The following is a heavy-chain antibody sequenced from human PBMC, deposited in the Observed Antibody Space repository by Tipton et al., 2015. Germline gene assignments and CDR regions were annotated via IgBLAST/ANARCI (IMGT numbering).Heavy chain of an antibody. CDR2: ITAYNGNT. D-gene: IGHD3-22*01. CDR1: GYTFTNYG. V-gene: IGHV1-18*01. CDR3: ARRFYYDTSGYYYGGVDY. J-gene: IGHJ4*02. Sequence: QSGAEVKKPGASVKVSCKASGYTFTNYGLIWVRQAPGQGLEWMGWITAYNGNTKYAQKLQGRVTMTTDTSTSTAYMDLRCLRSDDTAVYYCARRFYYDTSGYYYGGVDYWGQGTLVTVSS.